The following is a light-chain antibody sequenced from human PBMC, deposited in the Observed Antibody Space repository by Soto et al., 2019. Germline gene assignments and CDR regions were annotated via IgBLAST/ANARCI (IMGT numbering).Light chain of an antibody. CDR2: DAS. V-gene: IGKV3-20*01. CDR3: QQYGSTPLT. CDR1: QLVSSSY. Sequence: EIVLTQSPGTLSLSPGERATLSCRASQLVSSSYLARYQQKPGQAPRLLIYDASSRATGIPDRFSGSGSGTDITLSISRLDPEDFAVYYCQQYGSTPLTFSGGTKVEIK. J-gene: IGKJ4*01.